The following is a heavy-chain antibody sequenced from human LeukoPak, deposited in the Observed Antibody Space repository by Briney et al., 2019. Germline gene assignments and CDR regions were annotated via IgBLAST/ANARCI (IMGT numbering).Heavy chain of an antibody. D-gene: IGHD2-2*02. Sequence: GASVKVCCKASGGTFSSYTISWVRQAPGQGLEWMGRIIPILGIANYAQKFQGRVTITADKSTSTAYMELSSLRSEDTAVYYCARELGYCSSTSCYSARWFDPWGQGTLVTVSS. CDR1: GGTFSSYT. J-gene: IGHJ5*02. CDR3: ARELGYCSSTSCYSARWFDP. V-gene: IGHV1-69*04. CDR2: IIPILGIA.